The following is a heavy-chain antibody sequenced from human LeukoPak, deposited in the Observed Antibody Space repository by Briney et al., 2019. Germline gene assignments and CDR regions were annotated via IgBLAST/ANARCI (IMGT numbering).Heavy chain of an antibody. V-gene: IGHV3-30*18. J-gene: IGHJ3*02. Sequence: PGGSLRLSCAASGFTFSSYGMHWVRQAPGKGLEWVAVILYDGSNKYYADSVKGRFTISRDNSKNTLYLQMNSLRAEDTAVYYCAKALLDAFDIWGQGTMVTVSS. CDR1: GFTFSSYG. CDR3: AKALLDAFDI. CDR2: ILYDGSNK.